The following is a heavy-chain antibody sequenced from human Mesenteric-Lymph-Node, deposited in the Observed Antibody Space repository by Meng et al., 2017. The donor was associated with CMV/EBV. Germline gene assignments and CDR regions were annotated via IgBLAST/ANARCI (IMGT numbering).Heavy chain of an antibody. CDR1: GYIFTNYY. D-gene: IGHD5-18*01. Sequence: ASGYIFTNYYIHWVRQAPGHGLEWMGWISAYNGDTNYAQKLQGRVTMTRNTSISTAYMELSSLRSEDTAVYYCAATPGGYSYGYLDYWGQGTLVTVSS. CDR3: AATPGGYSYGYLDY. CDR2: ISAYNGDT. V-gene: IGHV1-8*02. J-gene: IGHJ4*02.